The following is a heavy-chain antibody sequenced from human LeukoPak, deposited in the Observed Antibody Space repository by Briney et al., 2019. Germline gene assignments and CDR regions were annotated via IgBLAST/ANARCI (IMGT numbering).Heavy chain of an antibody. V-gene: IGHV3-23*01. CDR2: ISGSGGST. D-gene: IGHD3-16*01. J-gene: IGHJ4*02. CDR3: AREGLKQRLRGYFDY. CDR1: GFTFSSYA. Sequence: PGGSLRLSCAASGFTFSSYAMSWVRQAPGKGLEWVSAISGSGGSTYYADSVKGRFTISRDNSKNTLYLQMNSLRAEDTAVYYCAREGLKQRLRGYFDYRGQGTLVTVSS.